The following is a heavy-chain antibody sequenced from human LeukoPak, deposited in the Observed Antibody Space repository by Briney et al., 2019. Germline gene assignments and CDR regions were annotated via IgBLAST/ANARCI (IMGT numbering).Heavy chain of an antibody. D-gene: IGHD3-10*01. J-gene: IGHJ4*02. CDR3: ARGNYYGSGSYFGY. CDR2: IGTAGDT. Sequence: SGGSLRLSCAASGFTFSSYDMHWVRQATGKGLEWVSAIGTAGDTYYPGSVKGRFTISRENAKNSLYLQMNSLRAGDTAVYYCARGNYYGSGSYFGYWGQGTLVTVSS. V-gene: IGHV3-13*04. CDR1: GFTFSSYD.